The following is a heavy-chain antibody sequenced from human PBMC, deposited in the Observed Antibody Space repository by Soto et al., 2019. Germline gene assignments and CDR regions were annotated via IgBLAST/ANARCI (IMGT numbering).Heavy chain of an antibody. CDR2: IYYSGST. D-gene: IGHD1-26*01. J-gene: IGHJ6*02. Sequence: NPSETLSLTCTVSGGSISSGGYYWSWIRQHPGKGLEWIGYIYYSGSTYYNPSLKSRVTISVDTSKNQFSLKLSSVTAADTAVYYCARDRKGVEWELWANYYYGMDVWGQGTTVTVSS. CDR3: ARDRKGVEWELWANYYYGMDV. CDR1: GGSISSGGYY. V-gene: IGHV4-31*03.